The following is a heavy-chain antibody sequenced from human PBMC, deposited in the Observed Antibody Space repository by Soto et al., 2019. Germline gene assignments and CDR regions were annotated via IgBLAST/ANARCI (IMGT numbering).Heavy chain of an antibody. V-gene: IGHV1-69*13. D-gene: IGHD3-22*01. CDR2: IIPIFGTA. Sequence: SVKVSCKASGGTFSMYAISWVLQAGVQGLEWMGGIIPIFGTANYARKFQGRVTITADESTSTAYMELSSLRSEDTAVYYCAREYYYDSSGFLWGQGTLVTVSS. CDR1: GGTFSMYA. CDR3: AREYYYDSSGFL. J-gene: IGHJ4*02.